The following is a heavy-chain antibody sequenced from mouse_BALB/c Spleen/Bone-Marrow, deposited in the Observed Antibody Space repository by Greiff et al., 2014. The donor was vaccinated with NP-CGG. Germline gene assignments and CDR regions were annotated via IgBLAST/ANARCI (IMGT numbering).Heavy chain of an antibody. CDR2: IDPANGNT. CDR3: ARYYYGSSLFAY. J-gene: IGHJ3*01. CDR1: GFNIKDTY. V-gene: IGHV14-3*02. D-gene: IGHD1-1*01. Sequence: EVQLQQSGAELVKPGASVKLSCTASGFNIKDTYMHWVKQRPEQGLEWIGRIDPANGNTKYDPKFQGKATLTADTSSNTAYLQLSSLTSEDTAVYYCARYYYGSSLFAYWGQGTLVTVSA.